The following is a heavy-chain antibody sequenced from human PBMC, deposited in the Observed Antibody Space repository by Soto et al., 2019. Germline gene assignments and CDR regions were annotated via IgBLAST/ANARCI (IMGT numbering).Heavy chain of an antibody. CDR3: AKDGNVYSSGWYAPSLDY. CDR2: ISYDGSNT. CDR1: GFTFSSYG. Sequence: QVQLVESGGGVVQPGRSLRLSCAASGFTFSSYGMHWVRQAPGKGLEWVAVISYDGSNTYYADSVKGRFTISRDNSKNTLYLQMNSLGAEDTAVYYCAKDGNVYSSGWYAPSLDYWGQGTLVTVSS. J-gene: IGHJ4*02. V-gene: IGHV3-30*18. D-gene: IGHD6-19*01.